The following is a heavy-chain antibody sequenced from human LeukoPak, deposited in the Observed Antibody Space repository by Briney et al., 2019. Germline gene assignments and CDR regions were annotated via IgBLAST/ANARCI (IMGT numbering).Heavy chain of an antibody. Sequence: ASVKVSCKASGYTFTSYGISCVRQAPGQGLEWMGWISAYNGNTNCAQKLQGRVTMTTDTSTSTAYMELSSLRSEDTAVYYCARGSSYSSSYGMDVWGQGTTVTVSS. CDR2: ISAYNGNT. CDR1: GYTFTSYG. D-gene: IGHD6-6*01. CDR3: ARGSSYSSSYGMDV. J-gene: IGHJ6*02. V-gene: IGHV1-18*01.